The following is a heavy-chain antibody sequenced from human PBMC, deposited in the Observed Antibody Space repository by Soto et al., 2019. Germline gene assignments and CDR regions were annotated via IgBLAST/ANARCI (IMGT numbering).Heavy chain of an antibody. CDR1: GGSISSSSYY. D-gene: IGHD2-2*01. V-gene: IGHV4-39*01. CDR3: ANSHTAPQNKRIVVVPAAVADIYYFDY. J-gene: IGHJ4*02. Sequence: SETLSLTCTVSGGSISSSSYYWGWIRQPPGKGLEWIGSIYYSGSTYYNPSLKSRVTISVDTSKNQFSLKLSAVTAADTAVYYCANSHTAPQNKRIVVVPAAVADIYYFDYWGQGTLVTVSS. CDR2: IYYSGST.